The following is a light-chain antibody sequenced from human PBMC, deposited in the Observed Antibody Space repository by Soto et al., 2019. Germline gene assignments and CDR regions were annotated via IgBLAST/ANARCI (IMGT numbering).Light chain of an antibody. V-gene: IGKV1-6*01. CDR3: LQDYTYPWT. CDR1: QTISSW. Sequence: IQMTQSPSTLSGSAGDRVTITCRASQTISSWLAWYQQKPGKAPNLLIYAASSLRSGVPSRFSGSGSGTHFTLTINSLQAEDSATYFCLQDYTYPWTFGQGTKVDIK. CDR2: AAS. J-gene: IGKJ1*01.